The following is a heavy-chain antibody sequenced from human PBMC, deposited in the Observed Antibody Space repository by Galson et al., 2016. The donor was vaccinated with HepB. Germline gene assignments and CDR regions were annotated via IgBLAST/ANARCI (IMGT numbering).Heavy chain of an antibody. Sequence: SETLSLTCTVSGGSISSDYWSWIRQPPGKGLEWIGYVYNSGITKYNPPLMSRVTISVDTSKTQFSLNLRSVTAADTAVYYCARHRQAVAGIFDYWGQGKMVTVSS. CDR1: GGSISSDY. D-gene: IGHD6-19*01. CDR3: ARHRQAVAGIFDY. J-gene: IGHJ4*02. CDR2: VYNSGIT. V-gene: IGHV4-59*08.